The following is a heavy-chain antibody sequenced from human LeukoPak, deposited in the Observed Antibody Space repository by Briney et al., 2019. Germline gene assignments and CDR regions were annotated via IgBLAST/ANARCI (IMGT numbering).Heavy chain of an antibody. D-gene: IGHD3-10*01. CDR2: ISDSGSS. CDR3: ATSGGSGNGAYNWFDP. J-gene: IGHJ5*02. Sequence: TSSETLSLTCTVSGGSISSYYWSWIRQPPGKGLEWIGYISDSGSSNYNSSLKSRVTISVDTPKNQFSLKLSSVTAADTAVYYCATSGGSGNGAYNWFDPWGQGTLVTVSS. CDR1: GGSISSYY. V-gene: IGHV4-59*12.